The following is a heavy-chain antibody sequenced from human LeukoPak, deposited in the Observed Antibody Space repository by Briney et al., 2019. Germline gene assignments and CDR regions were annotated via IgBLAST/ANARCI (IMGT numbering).Heavy chain of an antibody. J-gene: IGHJ6*03. CDR2: IYTSGST. V-gene: IGHV4-4*07. Sequence: PGGSLRLFCAASGFTFSDYYWSWIRQPAGKGLEWIGRIYTSGSTNYNPSLKSRVTMSVDTSKNQFSLKLSSVTAADTAVYYCARLSVIVGAALEYYYYYMDVWGQGTTVTVSS. CDR1: GFTFSDYY. D-gene: IGHD1-26*01. CDR3: ARLSVIVGAALEYYYYYMDV.